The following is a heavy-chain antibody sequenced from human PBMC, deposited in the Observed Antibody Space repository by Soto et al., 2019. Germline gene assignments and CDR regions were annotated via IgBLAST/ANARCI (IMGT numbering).Heavy chain of an antibody. D-gene: IGHD1-7*01. V-gene: IGHV3-64*01. CDR2: ISSNGGTT. CDR1: GFTFSSYD. J-gene: IGHJ4*02. Sequence: EVQLAESGGGMVQPGGSLRLSCVASGFTFSSYDMHWVRQAPGKGLEYVSSISSNGGTTYYGNSVKGRFTISRDNSKNTLYLQIGSLRAEDMAVYYCVRRVSGNYHYWGQGTLVTVSS. CDR3: VRRVSGNYHY.